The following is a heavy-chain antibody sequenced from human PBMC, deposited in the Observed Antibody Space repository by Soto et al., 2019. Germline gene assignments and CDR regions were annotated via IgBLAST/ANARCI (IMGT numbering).Heavy chain of an antibody. CDR1: GFTLSEYG. D-gene: IGHD3-10*01. V-gene: IGHV3-23*01. J-gene: IGHJ4*02. Sequence: ELQVLESGGGLVQPGGSLRLTCAASGFTLSEYGTSWVRQAPGKGLEWVSIASGSGDSTYYTDSVKGRFTMSRDSSKNTVCLQMNSLRAEDTAVYYCATSNYGERDWGQGTLVTVSS. CDR3: ATSNYGERD. CDR2: ASGSGDST.